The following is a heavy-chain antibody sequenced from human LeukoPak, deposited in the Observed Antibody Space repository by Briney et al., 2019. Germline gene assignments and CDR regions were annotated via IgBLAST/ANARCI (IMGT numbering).Heavy chain of an antibody. CDR3: AGGDNWFDP. D-gene: IGHD3-10*01. V-gene: IGHV3-30-3*01. CDR2: ISYDGSNK. J-gene: IGHJ5*02. Sequence: QTGGSLRLSCAASGFTFSSYAMHWVRQAPGKGLEWVAVISYDGSNKYYADSVKGRFTISRDNSKNTLYLQMNSLRAEDTAVYYCAGGDNWFDPWGRGTLVTVSS. CDR1: GFTFSSYA.